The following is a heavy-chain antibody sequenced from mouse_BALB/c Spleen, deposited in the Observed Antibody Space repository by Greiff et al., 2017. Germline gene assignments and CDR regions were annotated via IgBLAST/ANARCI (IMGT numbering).Heavy chain of an antibody. CDR2: ISYDGSN. Sequence: EVQLVESGPGLVKPSQSLSLTCSVTGYSITSGYYWSWIRQFPGNKLEWMGYISYDGSNNYNPSLKNRISITRDTSKNQFFLKLNSVTTEDTATYYCAREDYWGQGTSVTVSS. V-gene: IGHV3-6*02. J-gene: IGHJ4*01. CDR1: GYSITSGYY. CDR3: AREDY.